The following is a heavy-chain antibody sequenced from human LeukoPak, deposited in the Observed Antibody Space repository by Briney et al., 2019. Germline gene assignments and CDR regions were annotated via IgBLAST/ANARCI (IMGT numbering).Heavy chain of an antibody. CDR2: ISGSGAST. J-gene: IGHJ3*02. Sequence: GGSLRLSCLTSGFTFSTNAMSWVRQAPGKGLEWISGISGSGASTYYADSVTGRFTISRDNAKNSLYLQMNSLRAEDTAVNYCARVVAVAGRAFDIWGQGTMVTVSS. V-gene: IGHV3-23*01. D-gene: IGHD6-19*01. CDR1: GFTFSTNA. CDR3: ARVVAVAGRAFDI.